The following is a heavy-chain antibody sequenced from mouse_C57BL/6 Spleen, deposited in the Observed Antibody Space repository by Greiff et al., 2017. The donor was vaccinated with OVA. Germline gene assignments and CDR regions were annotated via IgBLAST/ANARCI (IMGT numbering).Heavy chain of an antibody. CDR1: GFSFNTYA. D-gene: IGHD2-10*02. V-gene: IGHV10-1*01. CDR3: VRGYDNGVDYYAMDY. J-gene: IGHJ4*01. CDR2: IRSKSNNYAT. Sequence: DVKLVESGGGLVQPKGSLKLSCAASGFSFNTYAMNWVRQAPGKGLEWVARIRSKSNNYATSYADSGKDRFTISRDDSENMLYLQMNNLTTEGTAMYYGVRGYDNGVDYYAMDYWGQGTSVTVSS.